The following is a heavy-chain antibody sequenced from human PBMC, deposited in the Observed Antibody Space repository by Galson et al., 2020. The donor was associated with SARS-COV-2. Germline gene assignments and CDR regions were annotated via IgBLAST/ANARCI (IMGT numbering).Heavy chain of an antibody. CDR3: ARASRHDDFWGDAEYRWFDS. D-gene: IGHD3-3*01. J-gene: IGHJ5*01. CDR1: GYTFTSYD. CDR2: MNPNSGNT. V-gene: IGHV1-8*01. Sequence: GESLKISCKASGYTFTSYDINWVRQATGQGLEWMGWMNPNSGNTGYARKFHGRVTMTRGISMSTAYMELGSLGSDDTAVYYCARASRHDDFWGDAEYRWFDSWGQGTLVTVSS.